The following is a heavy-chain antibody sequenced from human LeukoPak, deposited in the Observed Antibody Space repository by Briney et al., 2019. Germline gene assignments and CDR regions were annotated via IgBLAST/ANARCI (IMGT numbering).Heavy chain of an antibody. J-gene: IGHJ3*02. CDR2: VGTGGDT. Sequence: PGGSLRLSCSASGFSFRNYDMHWVRQPTGKGLEWVSAVGTGGDTYYAGSVKGRFTVVRENAKNTLYLQMNSLRAGDTAMYYCARRSAAAGIDAFDIWGQGTMATVSS. D-gene: IGHD6-13*01. CDR3: ARRSAAAGIDAFDI. CDR1: GFSFRNYD. V-gene: IGHV3-13*01.